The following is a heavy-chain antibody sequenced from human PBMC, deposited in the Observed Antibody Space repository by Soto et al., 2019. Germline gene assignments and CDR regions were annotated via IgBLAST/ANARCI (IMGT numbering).Heavy chain of an antibody. CDR3: AREGYYYAAGRTSFSMAV. J-gene: IGHJ6*03. D-gene: IGHD3-10*01. V-gene: IGHV3-11*01. CDR2: ISRSGTTI. CDR1: GFTFNDYY. Sequence: QVQLVESGGGLVKPGGSLRLSCAASGFTFNDYYMSWIRQAPGKGLEWVSYISRSGTTIYYADSVKGRFTMSRDNAKNSWYRNINCLGAEDPAFYYWAREGYYYAAGRTSFSMAVWGKGTPVPVSS.